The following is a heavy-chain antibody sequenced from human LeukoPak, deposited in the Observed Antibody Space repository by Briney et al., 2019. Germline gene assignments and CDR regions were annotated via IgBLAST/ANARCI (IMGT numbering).Heavy chain of an antibody. J-gene: IGHJ6*03. CDR1: GGSFSGYY. V-gene: IGHV4-34*01. D-gene: IGHD3-10*01. CDR2: INHSGST. CDR3: ARCSAMVRGVIREAGYYYMDV. Sequence: SETLSLTCAVYGGSFSGYYWSWIRQPPGKGLEWIGEINHSGSTNYNPSLKSRVTISVDTSKNQFSLKLSSVTAADTAVYYCARCSAMVRGVIREAGYYYMDVWGKGTTVTVSS.